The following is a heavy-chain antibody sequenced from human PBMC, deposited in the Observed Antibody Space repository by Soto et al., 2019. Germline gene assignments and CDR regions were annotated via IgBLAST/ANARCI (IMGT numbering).Heavy chain of an antibody. D-gene: IGHD5-18*01. CDR3: GRIPRYSFPTSDPLDN. CDR1: GGTFNTYT. Sequence: ASVKVSCKASGGTFNTYTFSWVRRAPGQGLEWMGSIIPIFGTANYAPRFQGRLSITADQSATTTYMELTSLTSEDTAFYYCGRIPRYSFPTSDPLDNWGQGTLVTVYS. V-gene: IGHV1-69*13. CDR2: IIPIFGTA. J-gene: IGHJ4*02.